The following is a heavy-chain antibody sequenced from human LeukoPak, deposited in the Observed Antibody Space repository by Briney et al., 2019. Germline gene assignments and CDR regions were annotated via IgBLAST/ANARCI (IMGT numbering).Heavy chain of an antibody. Sequence: PGGSLRLSCAASGFTFSSYWMHWVRQAPGKGLVWVSRINSDGSSTSYADSVKGRFTISRDNAKNTLYLQMNSLRAEDTAVYYCASYSTSTGFLNYWGQGTPVTVSS. J-gene: IGHJ4*02. CDR3: ASYSTSTGFLNY. CDR1: GFTFSSYW. D-gene: IGHD6-6*01. CDR2: INSDGSST. V-gene: IGHV3-74*01.